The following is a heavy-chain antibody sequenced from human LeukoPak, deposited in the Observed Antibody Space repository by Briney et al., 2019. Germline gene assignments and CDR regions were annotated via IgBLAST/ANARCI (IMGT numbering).Heavy chain of an antibody. D-gene: IGHD3-22*01. CDR1: GGSFSGYY. J-gene: IGHJ1*01. Sequence: SETLSLTCAVYGGSFSGYYWSWIRQPPGKGLEWMGEINHSGSTNYNPSLKSQVTLSVDTSKNQFSLKLSSVTAADTAVYYCARVGDSSGYYYGITEYFQHWGQGTLVTVSS. V-gene: IGHV4-34*01. CDR3: ARVGDSSGYYYGITEYFQH. CDR2: INHSGST.